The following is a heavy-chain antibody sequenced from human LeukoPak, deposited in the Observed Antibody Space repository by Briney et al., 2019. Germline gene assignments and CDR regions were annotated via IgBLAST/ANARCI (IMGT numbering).Heavy chain of an antibody. D-gene: IGHD6-19*01. J-gene: IGHJ4*02. Sequence: ASVKVSCKASGYTFTGYYMHWVRQAPGQGLEWMGWINPNSGGTNYAQKFQGRVTMTRDTSISTAYMELSRLRSDDTAVYYCARDTSSGWYSDYWGLGTLVTVSS. CDR3: ARDTSSGWYSDY. CDR1: GYTFTGYY. CDR2: INPNSGGT. V-gene: IGHV1-2*02.